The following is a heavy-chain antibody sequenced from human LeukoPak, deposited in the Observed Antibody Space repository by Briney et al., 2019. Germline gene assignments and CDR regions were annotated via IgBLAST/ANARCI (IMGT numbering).Heavy chain of an antibody. D-gene: IGHD2-15*01. Sequence: APVKVSCKTSGYTFTDFYIHWVRQAPGQGLEWMGWFIPNSGGTEYAQRFQGRVTMTGDTPISTAYMELSTLKSDDTAVYYCARGGGGLVYWGQGTLVTVSS. CDR3: ARGGGGLVY. J-gene: IGHJ4*02. V-gene: IGHV1-2*02. CDR2: FIPNSGGT. CDR1: GYTFTDFY.